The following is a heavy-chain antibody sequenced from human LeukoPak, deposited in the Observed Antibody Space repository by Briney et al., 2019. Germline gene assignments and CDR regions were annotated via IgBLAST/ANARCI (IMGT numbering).Heavy chain of an antibody. CDR3: AKGSIAADLPRNYFDY. Sequence: GRSLRLSFAASGFTFSSYGMHWVRQAPGKGLEWVAVISYDGSNKYYADSVKGRFTISRDNSKNTLYLQMNSLRAEDTAVYYCAKGSIAADLPRNYFDYWGQGTLVTVSS. CDR1: GFTFSSYG. D-gene: IGHD6-13*01. V-gene: IGHV3-30*18. CDR2: ISYDGSNK. J-gene: IGHJ4*02.